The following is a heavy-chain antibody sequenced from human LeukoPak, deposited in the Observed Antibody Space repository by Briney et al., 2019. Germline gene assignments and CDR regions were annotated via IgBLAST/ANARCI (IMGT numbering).Heavy chain of an antibody. J-gene: IGHJ4*02. CDR2: ISTSATIT. CDR3: ARLGGAGWSKDY. V-gene: IGHV3-11*01. Sequence: PGGSLRLSCAASGFTFSDYYMTWIRQTPGKGLEWVSYISTSATITNYADSLKGRFTVSRDDAKNSLYLRLNGLRAEDTAIYYCARLGGAGWSKDYWGQGTLVTVSS. CDR1: GFTFSDYY. D-gene: IGHD6-19*01.